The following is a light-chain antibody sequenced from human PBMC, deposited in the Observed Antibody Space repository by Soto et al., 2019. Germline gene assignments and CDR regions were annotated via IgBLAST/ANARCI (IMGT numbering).Light chain of an antibody. V-gene: IGKV3-11*01. CDR3: QVRTNWSIA. CDR1: HSVDSN. CDR2: DAS. J-gene: IGKJ5*01. Sequence: EIVMTQSPATLSVSPGDGATLSCRASHSVDSNLAWYQQKPGQAPRLLIYDASNRATGIPARFSGTGSGTDFTLTINNLEPEDFAVYYCQVRTNWSIAFGRGTRLEIK.